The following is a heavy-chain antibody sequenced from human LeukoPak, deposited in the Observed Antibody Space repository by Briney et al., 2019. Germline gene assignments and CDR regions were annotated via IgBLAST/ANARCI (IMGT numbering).Heavy chain of an antibody. CDR2: INQDGSEI. V-gene: IGHV3-7*01. CDR1: GFTLSNHW. Sequence: GALRLSFAAFGFTLSNHWMDWVRQGPGKGLEWVANINQDGSEIYYVDSVKGRFTISRDNAKNSLYLQMNSLRAEDTAVYYCTRSLDYWGQGTLVTVSS. J-gene: IGHJ4*02. CDR3: TRSLDY.